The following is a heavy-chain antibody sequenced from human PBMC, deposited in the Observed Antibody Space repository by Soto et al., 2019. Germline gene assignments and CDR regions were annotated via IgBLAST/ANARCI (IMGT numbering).Heavy chain of an antibody. J-gene: IGHJ6*02. CDR3: AGGGVRGVITRTRDYYGMDV. D-gene: IGHD3-10*01. CDR1: GYSFTSYW. CDR2: IYPGDSDT. V-gene: IGHV5-51*01. Sequence: GESLKISCKGSGYSFTSYWIGWVRQMPGKGLEWMGIIYPGDSDTRYSPSFQDQVTISADKSISTAYLQWSSLKASDTAMYYCAGGGVRGVITRTRDYYGMDVWGQGHKVTVS.